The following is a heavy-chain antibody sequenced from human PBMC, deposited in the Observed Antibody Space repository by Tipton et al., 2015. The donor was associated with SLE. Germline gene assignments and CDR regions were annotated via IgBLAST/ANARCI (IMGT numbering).Heavy chain of an antibody. CDR2: IYYSGST. Sequence: TLSLTCTVSGGSISSHYWSWIRQPPGKGLEWIGYIYYSGSTNYNPSLKSRVTISVDTSKNQFSLKLSSVTAADTAVYYCATLKLGIAVAGTYWYFDLWGRGTLVTVSS. J-gene: IGHJ2*01. D-gene: IGHD6-19*01. CDR1: GGSISSHY. V-gene: IGHV4-59*08. CDR3: ATLKLGIAVAGTYWYFDL.